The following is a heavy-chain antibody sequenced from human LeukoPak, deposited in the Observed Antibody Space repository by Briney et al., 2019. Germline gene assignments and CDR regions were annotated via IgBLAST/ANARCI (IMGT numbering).Heavy chain of an antibody. V-gene: IGHV3-43D*03. J-gene: IGHJ4*02. Sequence: GGSLRLSCAAYGFSFDDHAMHWVRQAPGKGLEWVSLINWDGSLIYYGDSVRGRFTISRDNSKNSLFLQMHSLRAEDSAFYYCARDMTAHSSAVSGVPGDYWGQGTLVTVSS. CDR3: ARDMTAHSSAVSGVPGDY. CDR1: GFSFDDHA. CDR2: INWDGSLI. D-gene: IGHD2-21*02.